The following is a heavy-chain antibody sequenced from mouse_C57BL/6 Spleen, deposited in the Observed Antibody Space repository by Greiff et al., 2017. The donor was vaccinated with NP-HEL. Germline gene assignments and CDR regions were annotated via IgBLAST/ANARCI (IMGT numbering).Heavy chain of an antibody. J-gene: IGHJ2*01. CDR3: ARDHSYYFDY. Sequence: EVKLMESGPGLVKPSQSLSLTCSVTGYSITSGYYWNWIRQFPGNKLEWMGYISYDGSNNYNPSLKNRISITRDTSKNQFFLKLNSVTTEDTATYYCARDHSYYFDYWGQGTTLTVSS. V-gene: IGHV3-6*01. CDR1: GYSITSGYY. CDR2: ISYDGSN.